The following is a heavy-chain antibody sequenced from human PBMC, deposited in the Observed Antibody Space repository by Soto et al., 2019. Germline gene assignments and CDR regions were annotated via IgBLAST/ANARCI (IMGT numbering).Heavy chain of an antibody. J-gene: IGHJ6*02. D-gene: IGHD3-16*01. CDR3: ARDGGWYYGMDV. V-gene: IGHV1-8*01. Sequence: ASVKVSCKASGYTFSSYDINWVRQATGQGLEWMGWLNPNSGDTGYAQKFQGRVTLTRNTSINTAYIELSSLTSDDTAVYYCARDGGWYYGMDVWGQGTTVTVSS. CDR1: GYTFSSYD. CDR2: LNPNSGDT.